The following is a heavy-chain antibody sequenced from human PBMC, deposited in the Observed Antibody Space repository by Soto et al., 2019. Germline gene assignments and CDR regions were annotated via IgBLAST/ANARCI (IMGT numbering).Heavy chain of an antibody. D-gene: IGHD7-27*01. CDR1: GDSVSSNTAA. CDR2: TYYRSKWYN. V-gene: IGHV6-1*01. CDR3: ARDLGAFDI. J-gene: IGHJ3*02. Sequence: QVQLQQSGPGLVKPSQTLSLTCAVFGDSVSSNTAAWTWIRQSPSRGLEWLGRTYYRSKWYNDYAVSVKSRITINPDTSRNQFSLQLISVTPEDTAVYYCARDLGAFDIWCQGTMVTVSS.